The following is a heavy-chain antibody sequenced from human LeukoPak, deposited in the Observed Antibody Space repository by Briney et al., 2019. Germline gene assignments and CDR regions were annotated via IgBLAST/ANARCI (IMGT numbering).Heavy chain of an antibody. CDR2: FYYRGST. CDR1: GGSISSYY. CDR3: ARHSGTLGYFDY. Sequence: SETLSLTCTVSGGSISSYYWSWIRQPPGKGLEWIGYFYYRGSTNYNPSLKSRVTISLDTSKNQFSLRLRSVTAADTAVYYCARHSGTLGYFDYWGQGTRVTVSS. V-gene: IGHV4-59*12. D-gene: IGHD1-14*01. J-gene: IGHJ4*02.